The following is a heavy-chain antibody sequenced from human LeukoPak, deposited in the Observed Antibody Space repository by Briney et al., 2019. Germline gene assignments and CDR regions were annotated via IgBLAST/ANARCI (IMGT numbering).Heavy chain of an antibody. CDR2: INPNSGGT. CDR1: GYTFTGYY. J-gene: IGHJ6*02. D-gene: IGHD6-13*01. CDR3: ARDFVLAAAGYYYGMDV. Sequence: ASVKVSCKASGYTFTGYYMHWVRQAPGQGLEWMGWINPNSGGTNYAQKFQGWVTMTRDTSISTAYMELSRLRSDDTAVYYCARDFVLAAAGYYYGMDVWGQGTTVIVSS. V-gene: IGHV1-2*04.